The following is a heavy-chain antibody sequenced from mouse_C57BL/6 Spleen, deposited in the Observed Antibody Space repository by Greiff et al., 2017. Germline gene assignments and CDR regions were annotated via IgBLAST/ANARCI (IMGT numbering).Heavy chain of an antibody. D-gene: IGHD1-1*01. CDR3: ARSGSSNGSFAY. Sequence: QVHVKQSGAELVRPGTSVKVSCKASGYAFTNYLIEWVKQRPGQGLEWIGVINPGSGGTNYNEKFKGKATLTADKSSSTAYMQLSSLTSEDSAVXFSARSGSSNGSFAYWGQGTTLTVSS. V-gene: IGHV1-54*01. CDR1: GYAFTNYL. J-gene: IGHJ2*01. CDR2: INPGSGGT.